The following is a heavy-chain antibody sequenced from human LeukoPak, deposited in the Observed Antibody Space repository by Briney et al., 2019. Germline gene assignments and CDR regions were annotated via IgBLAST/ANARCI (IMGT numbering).Heavy chain of an antibody. CDR3: ARGYSSSYFDY. D-gene: IGHD6-13*01. CDR2: IHYSGST. V-gene: IGHV4-59*01. Sequence: SETLSLTCAVSGGSISGYYWTWIRQPPGKGLDWIGYIHYSGSTNYNPSLKSRVTISVDTSKNQFSLKLSSVTAADTAVYYCARGYSSSYFDYWGQGTLVTVSS. CDR1: GGSISGYY. J-gene: IGHJ4*02.